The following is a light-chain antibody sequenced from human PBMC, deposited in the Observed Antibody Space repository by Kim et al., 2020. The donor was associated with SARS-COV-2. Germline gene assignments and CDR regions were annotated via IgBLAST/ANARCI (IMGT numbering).Light chain of an antibody. CDR1: TIDVGAYDY. CDR3: ASYAGPSLYV. Sequence: QSVLTQPASVSGSPGQSITISCTGTTIDVGAYDYVSWYQQYPGKAPKLMLHHVTNRPSGVSDRFSGSKSGNTASLTISGLQAEDEADYYCASYAGPSLYVFGTGTKVTVL. J-gene: IGLJ1*01. CDR2: HVT. V-gene: IGLV2-14*03.